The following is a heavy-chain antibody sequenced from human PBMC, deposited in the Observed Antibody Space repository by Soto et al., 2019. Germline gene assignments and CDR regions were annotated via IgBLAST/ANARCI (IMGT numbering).Heavy chain of an antibody. CDR3: TSHTYCYSWHH. D-gene: IGHD3-16*02. Sequence: QVQLQESGPGLVEPSATLSLTCAVSSGSINTNWWSWVRQPPGKGLEWIGEIYHSGEAYYNPSLKSRVTMEVGRSKNHFALTLSSVTAPDTAVYYSTSHTYCYSWHHWGQGTLVTVSS. CDR1: SGSINTNW. V-gene: IGHV4-4*02. J-gene: IGHJ5*02. CDR2: IYHSGEA.